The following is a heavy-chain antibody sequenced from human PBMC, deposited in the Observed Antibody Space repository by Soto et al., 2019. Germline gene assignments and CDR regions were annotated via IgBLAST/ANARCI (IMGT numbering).Heavy chain of an antibody. CDR1: GFTFSSYA. CDR2: ISGSGGST. CDR3: AKDQRPDIALTYYYGMDV. D-gene: IGHD2-15*01. Sequence: GGSLRLSCAASGFTFSSYAMSWVRQAPGKGLEWVSAISGSGGSTYYADSVKGRFTISRDNSKNTLYLQMNSLRAEDTAVYYCAKDQRPDIALTYYYGMDVWGQGTTVTVSS. J-gene: IGHJ6*02. V-gene: IGHV3-23*01.